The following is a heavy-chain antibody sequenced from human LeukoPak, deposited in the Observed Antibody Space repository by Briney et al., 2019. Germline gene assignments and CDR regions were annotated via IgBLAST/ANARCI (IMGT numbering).Heavy chain of an antibody. CDR1: GFIFSSYA. CDR2: ISGSGGST. Sequence: GGSLRLSCAASGFIFSSYAMSWVRQAPGKGLEWLSAISGSGGSTYSADSVKGRFTISRDDSKNTLYLQMNSLTAEDTAVYYCAKDLYSSGWYYFDYWGQGTLVTVSS. J-gene: IGHJ4*02. CDR3: AKDLYSSGWYYFDY. V-gene: IGHV3-23*01. D-gene: IGHD6-19*01.